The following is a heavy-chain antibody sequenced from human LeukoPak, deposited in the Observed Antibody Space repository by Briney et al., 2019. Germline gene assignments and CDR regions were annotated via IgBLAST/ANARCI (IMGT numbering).Heavy chain of an antibody. CDR2: ISYYGSNK. D-gene: IGHD2-2*01. V-gene: IGHV3-30*03. J-gene: IGHJ4*01. CDR3: ASCSSTNCY. Sequence: PGGSLRLSCAASGFTFSSYGMHWVRQAPDKGLEWVAVISYYGSNKYYADSVKGRFTISRDNSKNTLYLQMNSLRAEDTAVYYCASCSSTNCYWGQGTLVTVSS. CDR1: GFTFSSYG.